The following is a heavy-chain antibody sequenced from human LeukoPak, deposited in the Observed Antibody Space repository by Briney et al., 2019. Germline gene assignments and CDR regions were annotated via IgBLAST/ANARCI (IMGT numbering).Heavy chain of an antibody. V-gene: IGHV5-51*01. CDR2: IYFDDSDV. CDR1: GNSFSRHW. CDR3: SRQGCTTTSCHTIDS. Sequence: GESLKISCKGSGNSFSRHWIAWVRQVPGKGLEWMGLIYFDDSDVRYSPSFQGQVTISVDKSISTAYLQWSSLKASDTAMYYCSRQGCTTTSCHTIDSWGQGSLVTVSS. D-gene: IGHD2-2*02. J-gene: IGHJ4*02.